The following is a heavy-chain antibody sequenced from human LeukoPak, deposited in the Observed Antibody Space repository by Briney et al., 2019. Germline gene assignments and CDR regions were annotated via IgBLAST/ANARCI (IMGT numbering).Heavy chain of an antibody. Sequence: GGSLRLSCAVSGLIVSSNYMSWVRQAPGKGLEWVGRIRSNSDGGTIDYAASVKDRFTLSRDDSKDTLYLQLNSLKTEDTAVYYCITPLPYSAQGGQGTLVTVSS. V-gene: IGHV3-15*01. CDR2: IRSNSDGGTI. CDR3: ITPLPYSAQ. CDR1: GLIVSSNY. D-gene: IGHD2-21*01. J-gene: IGHJ4*02.